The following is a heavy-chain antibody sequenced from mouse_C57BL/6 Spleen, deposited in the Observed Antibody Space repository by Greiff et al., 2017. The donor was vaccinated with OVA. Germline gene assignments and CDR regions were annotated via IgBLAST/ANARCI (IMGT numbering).Heavy chain of an antibody. CDR1: GYTFTDYE. CDR2: IDPETGGT. J-gene: IGHJ3*01. V-gene: IGHV1-15*01. CDR3: TGGAWFAY. Sequence: QVHVKQSGAELVRPGASVTLSCKASGYTFTDYEMHWVKQTPVHGLEWIGAIDPETGGTAYNQKFKGKAILTADKSSSTAYMELRSLTSEDSAVYYCTGGAWFAYWGQGTLVTVSA.